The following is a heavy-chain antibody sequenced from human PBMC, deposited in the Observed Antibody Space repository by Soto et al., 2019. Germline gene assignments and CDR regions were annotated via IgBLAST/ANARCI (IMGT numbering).Heavy chain of an antibody. CDR1: GGSFSGYY. J-gene: IGHJ5*02. V-gene: IGHV4-34*01. CDR2: INHSGST. CDR3: ARHSKKYLGFRWFDP. Sequence: PSETLSLTCAVYGGSFSGYYWSWIRQPPGKGLEWIGEINHSGSTNYNPSLKSRVTISVDTSKNQFSLKLSSVTAADTAVYYCARHSKKYLGFRWFDPWGQGTLVTVPS.